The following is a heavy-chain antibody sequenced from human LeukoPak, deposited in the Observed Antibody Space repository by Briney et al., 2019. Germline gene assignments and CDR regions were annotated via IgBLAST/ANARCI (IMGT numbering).Heavy chain of an antibody. Sequence: SETPSLTCSVSGYSISSGYYWGWIRQPPGKGLEWIGSIYHSGSTYYNPSLKSRVTISVDTSKNQFSLKLSSVTAADTAVYYCARGLIEPFDYWGQGTLVTVSS. CDR3: ARGLIEPFDY. J-gene: IGHJ4*02. V-gene: IGHV4-38-2*02. CDR1: GYSISSGYY. CDR2: IYHSGST.